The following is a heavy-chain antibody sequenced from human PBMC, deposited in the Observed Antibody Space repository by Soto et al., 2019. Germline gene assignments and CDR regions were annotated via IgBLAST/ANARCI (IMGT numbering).Heavy chain of an antibody. J-gene: IGHJ6*02. V-gene: IGHV3-33*01. CDR2: IWYDGSNK. CDR3: ARDGGVDFGVVIIYYYYGMDV. Sequence: LRLSCAASGFTFSSYGMHWVRQAPGKGLEWVAVIWYDGSNKYYADSVKGRFTISRDNSKNTLYLQMNSLRAEDTAVYYCARDGGVDFGVVIIYYYYGMDVWGQGTTVTVSS. D-gene: IGHD3-3*01. CDR1: GFTFSSYG.